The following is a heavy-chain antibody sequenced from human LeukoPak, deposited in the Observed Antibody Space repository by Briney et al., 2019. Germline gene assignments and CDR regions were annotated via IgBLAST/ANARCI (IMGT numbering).Heavy chain of an antibody. D-gene: IGHD6-13*01. CDR3: ARTPSNTWTNWFDP. CDR1: GFTFSAYT. CDR2: ITSSSASI. Sequence: GGSLRLSCAASGFTFSAYTMNWVRQAPGKGLEGVSSITSSSASIYYADSLRGRFTTSRDNAKNSLYLQMNSLRAEDTAVYYCARTPSNTWTNWFDPWGQGTLVIVSS. V-gene: IGHV3-21*01. J-gene: IGHJ5*02.